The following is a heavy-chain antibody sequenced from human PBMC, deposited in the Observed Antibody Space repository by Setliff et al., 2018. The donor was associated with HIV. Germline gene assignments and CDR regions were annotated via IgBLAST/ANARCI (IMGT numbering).Heavy chain of an antibody. D-gene: IGHD6-13*01. V-gene: IGHV5-51*01. J-gene: IGHJ3*02. CDR2: IYPEDSTI. CDR3: ARRDGRSMNAFEI. CDR1: DYTFSTYW. Sequence: GGSLTLSCKAVDYTFSTYWIGWVRQMPGEGLEWMGIIYPEDSTIKYNPSFQNQVTISADKSISTAYLQVHNLKASDTATYYCARRDGRSMNAFEIWGPGTMVTVSS.